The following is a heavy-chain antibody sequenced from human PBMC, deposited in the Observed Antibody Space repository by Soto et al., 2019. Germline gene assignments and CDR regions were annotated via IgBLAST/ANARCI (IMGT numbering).Heavy chain of an antibody. V-gene: IGHV1-2*02. CDR3: SSEASAVISLDY. J-gene: IGHJ4*02. D-gene: IGHD6-19*01. CDR1: GYIFTAYS. CDR2: FTPNSVDT. Sequence: ASVKVSCQDSGYIFTAYSMHWERQAPGQGIEWGGWFTPNSVDTIYAQKFQDMDTLTADTSSSTAYIELYNLTSDDTPVYYCSSEASAVISLDYWGQGTLVTISS.